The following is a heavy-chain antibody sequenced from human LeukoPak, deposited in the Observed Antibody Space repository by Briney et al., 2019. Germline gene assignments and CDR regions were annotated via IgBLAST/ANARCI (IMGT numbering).Heavy chain of an antibody. J-gene: IGHJ4*02. CDR1: GYTFTGYY. Sequence: ASVKVSCKASGYTFTGYYIHWVRQAPGQGLEWMGWINPKSGGANFAQKFQGRVTMARDTSISTAYMELSSLTSDDTAVYYCARAGTTGKFDYWGQGTLVTVSS. CDR2: INPKSGGA. CDR3: ARAGTTGKFDY. V-gene: IGHV1-2*02. D-gene: IGHD1-1*01.